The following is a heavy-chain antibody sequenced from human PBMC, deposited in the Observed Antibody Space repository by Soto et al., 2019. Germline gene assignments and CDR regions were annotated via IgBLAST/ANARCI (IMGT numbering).Heavy chain of an antibody. J-gene: IGHJ4*02. V-gene: IGHV3-11*01. D-gene: IGHD1-7*01. CDR3: AREINYSRYPRVIDY. CDR1: GFTFDNYY. Sequence: QVQLVESGGGLVKPGGSLRLSCAASGFTFDNYYMSWIRQAPGKGLEWVSYISSNDGTTYYADSLKGRFTIFRDNAKNSLYLQMNSLRAEDTAVYYCAREINYSRYPRVIDYWGQGTLVTVSS. CDR2: ISSNDGTT.